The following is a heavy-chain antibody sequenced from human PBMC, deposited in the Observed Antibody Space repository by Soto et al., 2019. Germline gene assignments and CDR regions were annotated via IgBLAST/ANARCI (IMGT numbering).Heavy chain of an antibody. CDR1: GFTFSSSW. V-gene: IGHV3-7*01. Sequence: GGSLRLSCAASGFTFSSSWMSWVRQAPGKGLEWVANIKQDGSEKYYVDSVKGRFTISRDNAKNSLYLQMNSLRAEDTAVYYCAAGTSLGYWGQGTLVTVSS. J-gene: IGHJ4*02. CDR2: IKQDGSEK. CDR3: AAGTSLGY. D-gene: IGHD3-10*01.